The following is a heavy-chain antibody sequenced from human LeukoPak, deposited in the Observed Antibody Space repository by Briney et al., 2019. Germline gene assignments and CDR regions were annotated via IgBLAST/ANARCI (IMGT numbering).Heavy chain of an antibody. CDR3: ARLKQPLVRGYDAFDI. CDR2: IYPGDCDT. V-gene: IGHV5-51*01. J-gene: IGHJ3*02. Sequence: GASLRISFKGSGTSFTSYWIGWGGRMPGKGLEGRGMIYPGDCDTRYSPSCQGEVTISDEKSITTAYLQWSSLKASDTAIYYCARLKQPLVRGYDAFDIWGQGTMVTVSS. CDR1: GTSFTSYW. D-gene: IGHD6-13*01.